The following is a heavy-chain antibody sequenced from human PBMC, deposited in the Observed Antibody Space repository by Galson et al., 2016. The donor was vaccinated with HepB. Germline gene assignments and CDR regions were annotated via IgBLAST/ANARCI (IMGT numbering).Heavy chain of an antibody. D-gene: IGHD3-10*01. Sequence: SVKVSCKASGYIFIDYYIHWLRQAPGQGPEWMAWINAKSGGTSVAQKFQGRVTMTRDTSISTAYMELSRLRSDDAAVYYCAKDYYGSGSWNDYWGQGTLVTVSS. CDR1: GYIFIDYY. J-gene: IGHJ4*02. CDR2: INAKSGGT. CDR3: AKDYYGSGSWNDY. V-gene: IGHV1-2*02.